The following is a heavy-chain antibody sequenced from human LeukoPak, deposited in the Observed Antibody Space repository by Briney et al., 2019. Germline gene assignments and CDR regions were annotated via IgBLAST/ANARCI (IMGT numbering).Heavy chain of an antibody. Sequence: GGSLRLSCAASGFTFSSYSMNWVRQAPGKGLEWVSSISSSSSNIYYADSVKGRFTISRDNAKDSLYLQMNSLRAEDTAVYYWARPGAGSYFPDYWGQGTLVTVSS. CDR3: ARPGAGSYFPDY. D-gene: IGHD3-10*01. CDR2: ISSSSSNI. CDR1: GFTFSSYS. V-gene: IGHV3-21*01. J-gene: IGHJ4*02.